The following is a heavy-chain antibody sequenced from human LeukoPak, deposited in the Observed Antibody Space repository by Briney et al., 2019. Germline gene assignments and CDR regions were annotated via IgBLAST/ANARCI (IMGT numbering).Heavy chain of an antibody. CDR3: ARGEMATKGDAFDI. D-gene: IGHD5-24*01. V-gene: IGHV3-21*01. Sequence: PGGSLRLSCAASGFTVSSNYMNWVRQAPGKGLEWVSCISSSSSYIYYGDSVKGRFTISRDNAKNSLDLQMNSLRAEDTAVYYCARGEMATKGDAFDIWGQGTMVTVSS. J-gene: IGHJ3*02. CDR2: ISSSSSYI. CDR1: GFTVSSNY.